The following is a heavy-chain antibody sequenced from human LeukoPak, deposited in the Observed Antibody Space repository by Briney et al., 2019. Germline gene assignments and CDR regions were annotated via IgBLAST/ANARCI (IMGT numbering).Heavy chain of an antibody. D-gene: IGHD2-21*02. CDR2: INPSGGST. V-gene: IGHV1-46*01. CDR3: ARCPVTAIPRDSWYFDL. Sequence: ASVKVSCKASGYTFTSYYMHWVRQAPGQGLEWVGIINPSGGSTSYAQKFQGRVTMTRDTSTSTVYMELSSLRSEDTAVYYCARCPVTAIPRDSWYFDLWGRGTLVTVSS. CDR1: GYTFTSYY. J-gene: IGHJ2*01.